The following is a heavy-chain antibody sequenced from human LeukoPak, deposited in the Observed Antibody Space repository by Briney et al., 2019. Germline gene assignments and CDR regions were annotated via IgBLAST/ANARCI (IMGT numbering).Heavy chain of an antibody. J-gene: IGHJ6*04. CDR2: MNTDGSST. Sequence: GGSLRLSCAVSGFTLSAYWMHWVRQAPGKGLVWVSRMNTDGSSTLYADSVKGRFTISRDNAKNTLYLQMNSLRVEDTAVYYYAREHYDILSRRGMDVWGKGATVTVSS. V-gene: IGHV3-74*03. D-gene: IGHD3-9*01. CDR1: GFTLSAYW. CDR3: AREHYDILSRRGMDV.